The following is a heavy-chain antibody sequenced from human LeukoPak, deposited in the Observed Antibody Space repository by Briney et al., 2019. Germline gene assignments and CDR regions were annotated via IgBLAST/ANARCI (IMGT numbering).Heavy chain of an antibody. CDR2: ISGSGGST. D-gene: IGHD1-1*01. CDR3: ARGVMERGGAFDY. J-gene: IGHJ4*02. CDR1: GFTFSSYA. Sequence: PGGSLRLSCAASGFTFSSYAMSWVRQAPGKGLEWVSAISGSGGSTYYADSVKGRFTISRDNSKNTLYLQMNSLRAEDTAVYYCARGVMERGGAFDYWGQGTLVTVSS. V-gene: IGHV3-23*01.